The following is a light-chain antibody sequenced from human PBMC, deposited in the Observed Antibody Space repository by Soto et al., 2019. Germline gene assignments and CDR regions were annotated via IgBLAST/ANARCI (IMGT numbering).Light chain of an antibody. V-gene: IGLV2-23*01. J-gene: IGLJ2*01. Sequence: QSVLTQPASVSGSPGQSITISCSGTSSDVGGYNLVSWYQQHPGKAPKLMIYEGSKRPSGVSNRFSGSKSGNTASLTISGLQAEDEADYYCCSYAGSSTPHVEFGGGTKVTVL. CDR3: CSYAGSSTPHVE. CDR1: SSDVGGYNL. CDR2: EGS.